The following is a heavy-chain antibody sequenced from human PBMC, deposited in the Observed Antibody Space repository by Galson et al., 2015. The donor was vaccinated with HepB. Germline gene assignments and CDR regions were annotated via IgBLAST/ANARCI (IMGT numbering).Heavy chain of an antibody. CDR2: ISRGSSYI. CDR1: GFTFSPYS. V-gene: IGHV3-21*01. J-gene: IGHJ4*02. D-gene: IGHD6-19*01. Sequence: SLRLSCAAFGFTFSPYSMNWVRQAPGKGLEWVSSISRGSSYIYYADSVKGRFTISRDNAKNSVYLQMNSLRPEDTAVYYCARERLLYSSGWYKAFDYDHWGQGTLVTVSS. CDR3: ARERLLYSSGWYKAFDYDH.